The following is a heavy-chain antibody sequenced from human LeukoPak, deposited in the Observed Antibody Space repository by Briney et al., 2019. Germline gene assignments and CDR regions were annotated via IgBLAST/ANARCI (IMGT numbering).Heavy chain of an antibody. CDR1: GFTFSDYY. J-gene: IGHJ3*02. CDR3: AKIITIFGVVTSDAFDI. D-gene: IGHD3-3*01. CDR2: ISGSGGST. Sequence: GGSLRLSCAASGFTFSDYYMSWVRQAPGKGLEWVSAISGSGGSTYYADSVKGRFTISRDNSKNTLYLQMNSLRAEDTAVYYCAKIITIFGVVTSDAFDIWGQGTMVTVSS. V-gene: IGHV3-23*01.